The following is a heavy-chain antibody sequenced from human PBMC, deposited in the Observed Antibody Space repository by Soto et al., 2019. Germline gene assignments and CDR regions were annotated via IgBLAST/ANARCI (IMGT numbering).Heavy chain of an antibody. V-gene: IGHV1-3*01. Sequence: ASVKVSCKASGYTFTSYAMHWVRQAPGQRLEWMGWINAGNGNTKYSQKFQCRVTITRDTSASTAYMELSSLRSEDTAVYYCARGQEPIQQQPQDYYYYGMDVWGQGTTVTVSS. D-gene: IGHD6-13*01. J-gene: IGHJ6*02. CDR1: GYTFTSYA. CDR2: INAGNGNT. CDR3: ARGQEPIQQQPQDYYYYGMDV.